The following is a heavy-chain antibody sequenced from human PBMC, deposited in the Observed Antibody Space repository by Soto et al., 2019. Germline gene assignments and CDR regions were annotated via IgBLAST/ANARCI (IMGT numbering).Heavy chain of an antibody. Sequence: QVQLVESGGGAVQPGESLRLSCVASGFDFTYYAMHWVRQAPGKGLESVAVMSSDGSKIHHTDSVKGRFTSSRDNSKNTLYLQMNSLRKEDTAVYFGAKDEGVGGTLGLFDYWGQGTLVSVSS. CDR3: AKDEGVGGTLGLFDY. J-gene: IGHJ4*02. D-gene: IGHD1-26*01. CDR1: GFDFTYYA. CDR2: MSSDGSKI. V-gene: IGHV3-30*18.